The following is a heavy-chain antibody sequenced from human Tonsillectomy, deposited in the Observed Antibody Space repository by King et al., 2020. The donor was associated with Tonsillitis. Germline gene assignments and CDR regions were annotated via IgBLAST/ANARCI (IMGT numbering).Heavy chain of an antibody. CDR2: IYYSGST. J-gene: IGHJ6*02. CDR3: ARDKVCSGYYCAYGMDV. Sequence: QLQLQESGPGLVKPSETLSLTCTVSGGSISSYYWSWIRQPPGKGLEWIGYIYYSGSTNYNPYLKSRVTISVDTSKNQFSLKLSSVTAADTAVYYCARDKVCSGYYCAYGMDVWGQGTTVTVSS. V-gene: IGHV4-59*01. D-gene: IGHD3-22*01. CDR1: GGSISSYY.